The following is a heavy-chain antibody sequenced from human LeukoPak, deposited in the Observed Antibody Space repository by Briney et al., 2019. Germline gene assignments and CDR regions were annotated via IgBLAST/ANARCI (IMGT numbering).Heavy chain of an antibody. D-gene: IGHD3-10*01. Sequence: KPSETLSLTCAVYGGSFSGYYWSWIRQPPGKGLEWIGEINHSGSTNYNPSLKSRVTISVDTSKNQFSLKLSSVTAADTAVYYCARGGGSGSFGAFDIWGQGTMVTVSS. J-gene: IGHJ3*02. CDR2: INHSGST. CDR1: GGSFSGYY. V-gene: IGHV4-34*01. CDR3: ARGGGSGSFGAFDI.